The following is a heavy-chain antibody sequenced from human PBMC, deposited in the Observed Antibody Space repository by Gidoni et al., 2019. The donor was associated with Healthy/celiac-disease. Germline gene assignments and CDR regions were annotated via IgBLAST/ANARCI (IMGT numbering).Heavy chain of an antibody. CDR3: ARILRPAERYCGGDCLYYFDY. D-gene: IGHD2-21*02. CDR1: GGSISSSSYY. Sequence: QLHLQESGPGLVKPSETLSLTCTVSGGSISSSSYYWRWIRQPPGKGLEWIGSIYYSGSTYYNPSLKSRVTISVDTSKNQFSLKLSSVTAADTAVYYCARILRPAERYCGGDCLYYFDYWGQGTLVTVSS. V-gene: IGHV4-39*01. CDR2: IYYSGST. J-gene: IGHJ4*02.